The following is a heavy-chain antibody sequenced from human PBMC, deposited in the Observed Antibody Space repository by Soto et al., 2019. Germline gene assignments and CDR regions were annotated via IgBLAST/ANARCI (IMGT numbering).Heavy chain of an antibody. D-gene: IGHD6-19*01. CDR1: GGSISNGYYY. CDR2: INHSGSA. J-gene: IGHJ4*02. CDR3: ARGLITGSHYSGGWYYFDS. V-gene: IGHV4-39*07. Sequence: SETLSLTCTVSGGSISNGYYYWTWIRQTPGKGLQWIGQINHSGSASYNPSLKSRVTISVHTSNSQFSLELSSVTAADTAVYYCARGLITGSHYSGGWYYFDSWGQGTQVTVSS.